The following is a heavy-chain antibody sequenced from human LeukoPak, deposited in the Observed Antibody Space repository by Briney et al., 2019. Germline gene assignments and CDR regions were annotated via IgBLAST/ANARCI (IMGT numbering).Heavy chain of an antibody. J-gene: IGHJ1*01. D-gene: IGHD2-2*01. CDR3: AHSPQLLTAKYFQD. V-gene: IGHV2-5*02. Sequence: KESGPTLVKPTQTLTLTCTFSGFSLSTSGVGVGWIRQPPGKALEWLALIYWDDDKRYSPSLKSRLTITKDISENQVVLTMTNMDPVDTATYYCAHSPQLLTAKYFQDWGQGTLVTVSS. CDR1: GFSLSTSGVG. CDR2: IYWDDDK.